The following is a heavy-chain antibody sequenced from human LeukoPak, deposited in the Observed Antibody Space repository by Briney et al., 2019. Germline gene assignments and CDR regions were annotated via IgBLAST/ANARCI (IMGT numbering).Heavy chain of an antibody. J-gene: IGHJ4*02. CDR3: ARTSGYDPDY. Sequence: GGSLRLSCAASGFTFSNTWMHWVRQPPGKGLVWVARITSDGSSTTYADSVKGRFTISRDNAKNSLYLQMNSLRAEDTAVYYCARTSGYDPDYWGQGTLVTVSS. CDR1: GFTFSNTW. D-gene: IGHD5-12*01. V-gene: IGHV3-74*03. CDR2: ITSDGSST.